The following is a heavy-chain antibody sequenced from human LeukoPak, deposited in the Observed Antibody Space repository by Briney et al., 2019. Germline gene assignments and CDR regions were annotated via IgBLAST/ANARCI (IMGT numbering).Heavy chain of an antibody. J-gene: IGHJ3*02. CDR3: ARNNYDSSGDDAFDI. D-gene: IGHD3-22*01. CDR1: GGTFSSYA. CDR2: IIPIFGTA. V-gene: IGHV1-69*05. Sequence: GASVKVSCKASGGTFSSYAISWLRQAPGQGLEWMGGIIPIFGTANYAQKFQGRVTITTDESTSTAYMELSSLRSEDTAVYYCARNNYDSSGDDAFDIWGQGTMVSVSS.